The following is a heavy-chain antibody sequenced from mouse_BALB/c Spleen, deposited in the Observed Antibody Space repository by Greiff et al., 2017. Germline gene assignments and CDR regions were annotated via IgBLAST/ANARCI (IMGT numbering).Heavy chain of an antibody. V-gene: IGHV5-6-3*01. D-gene: IGHD2-4*01. Sequence: EVMLVESGGGLVQPGGSLKLSCAASGFTFSSYGMSWVRQTPDKRLELVATINSNGGSTYYPDSVKGRFTISRDNAKNTLYLQMSSLKSEDTAMYYCARIYYDYDYFDYWGQGTTLTVSS. CDR3: ARIYYDYDYFDY. CDR1: GFTFSSYG. CDR2: INSNGGST. J-gene: IGHJ2*01.